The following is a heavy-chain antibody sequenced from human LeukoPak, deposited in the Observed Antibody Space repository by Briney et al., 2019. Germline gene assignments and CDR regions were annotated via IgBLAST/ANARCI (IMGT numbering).Heavy chain of an antibody. J-gene: IGHJ5*02. D-gene: IGHD2-15*01. V-gene: IGHV1-8*01. CDR1: GYSFMSYD. CDR2: MNPNSGNT. CDR3: ARDPPIVVVVAATLGWFDP. Sequence: ASVKVSCKASGYSFMSYDINWVRQATGQGLEWMGWMNPNSGNTGYAQKFQGRVTITADESTSTAYMELSSLRSEDTAVYYWARDPPIVVVVAATLGWFDPWGQGTLVTVSS.